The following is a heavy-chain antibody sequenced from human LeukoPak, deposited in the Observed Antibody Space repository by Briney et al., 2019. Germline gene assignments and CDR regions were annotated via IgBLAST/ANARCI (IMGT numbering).Heavy chain of an antibody. CDR3: AKSGKGGGYPYYFDY. V-gene: IGHV3-30*18. D-gene: IGHD1-26*01. CDR1: GFTFSSYG. J-gene: IGHJ4*02. Sequence: GGSLRLSCAASGFTFSSYGMHWVRQAPGKGLEWVAVIPYDGSNQYYADSVKGRFTISRDNSKNTLYLQMNSLRAEDTAVYYCAKSGKGGGYPYYFDYWGQGTLVTVSS. CDR2: IPYDGSNQ.